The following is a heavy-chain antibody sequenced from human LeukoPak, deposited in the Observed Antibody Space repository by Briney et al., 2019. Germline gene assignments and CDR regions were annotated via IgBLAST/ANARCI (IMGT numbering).Heavy chain of an antibody. Sequence: GGSLRLFCAASGFTFSIHSMRWARQAPGKGLDWFTTFSRSGCSIGFADFVQGRFTIYRDNSENTLYMQMNSLSAEDTAVYYCAKISGPKLRYFDWLLERAHYYFDYWGQGTLVTVSS. CDR3: AKISGPKLRYFDWLLERAHYYFDY. D-gene: IGHD3-9*01. J-gene: IGHJ4*02. V-gene: IGHV3-23*05. CDR2: FSRSGCSI. CDR1: GFTFSIHS.